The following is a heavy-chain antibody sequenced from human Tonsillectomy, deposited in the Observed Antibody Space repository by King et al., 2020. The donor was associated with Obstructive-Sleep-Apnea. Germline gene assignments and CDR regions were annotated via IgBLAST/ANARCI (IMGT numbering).Heavy chain of an antibody. CDR1: GFTFSDYY. J-gene: IGHJ4*02. CDR3: ARDRVEDNWNYVGRFDY. V-gene: IGHV3-11*06. D-gene: IGHD1-7*01. CDR2: ISSSSSYT. Sequence: VQLVESGGGLVKPGGSLRLSCAASGFTFSDYYMSWIRQAPGKGLEWVSYISSSSSYTNYADSVKGRFTISRDNAKNSLYLQMNSLRAEDTAVYYCARDRVEDNWNYVGRFDYWGQGTLVTVSS.